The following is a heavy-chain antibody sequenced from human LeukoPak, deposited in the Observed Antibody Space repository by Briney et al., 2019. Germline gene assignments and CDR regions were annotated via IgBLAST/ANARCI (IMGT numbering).Heavy chain of an antibody. CDR1: GFTFRSYG. D-gene: IGHD2-15*01. CDR3: AKAKYCGGVNCYGFFDE. CDR2: ISASGGST. Sequence: RGSLRLSCAASGFTFRSYGMSWVRQAPGKGLGWVSGISASGGSTYYTDPVKGRFTIPRDNSKNTLYLQMNSLRAEDTAAYYCAKAKYCGGVNCYGFFDEGGQRRLATVSS. V-gene: IGHV3-23*01. J-gene: IGHJ4*02.